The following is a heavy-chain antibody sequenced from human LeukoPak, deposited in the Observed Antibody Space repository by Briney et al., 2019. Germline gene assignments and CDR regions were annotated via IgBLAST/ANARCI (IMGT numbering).Heavy chain of an antibody. Sequence: PGGSLRLSCAASGITVSSNYMSWVRQAPGKGLEWVSSISGSGTYIYYADSLKGRFTISRDNAKNSLYLQMNSLRAEDTAVYYCARDPYYGWSDYGTEAFDIWGQGTMVTVSS. V-gene: IGHV3-21*01. CDR1: GITVSSNY. D-gene: IGHD3-3*01. CDR3: ARDPYYGWSDYGTEAFDI. J-gene: IGHJ3*02. CDR2: ISGSGTYI.